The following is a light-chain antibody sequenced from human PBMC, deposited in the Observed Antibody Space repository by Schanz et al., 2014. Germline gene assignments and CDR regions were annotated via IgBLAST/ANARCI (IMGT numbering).Light chain of an antibody. J-gene: IGKJ1*01. Sequence: EIVLTQSPGTLSLSPGERATLSCRASQRLSTSYLAWYQQKPGQAPRLLIYDASNRATGIPARFSGSGSGTDFTLTINTLEPEDFAVYFCQHYSDPPWTFGQGTRVEMK. V-gene: IGKV3-20*01. CDR2: DAS. CDR3: QHYSDPPWT. CDR1: QRLSTSY.